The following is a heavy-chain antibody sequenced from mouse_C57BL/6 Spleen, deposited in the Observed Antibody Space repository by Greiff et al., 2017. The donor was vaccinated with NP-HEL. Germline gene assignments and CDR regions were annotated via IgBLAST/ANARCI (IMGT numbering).Heavy chain of an antibody. CDR1: GFTFNTYA. J-gene: IGHJ4*01. CDR3: VRDRGSFYAMDY. CDR2: IRSKSSNYAT. V-gene: IGHV10-3*01. Sequence: EVQLVESGGGLVQPKGSLKLSCAASGFTFNTYAMHWVRQAPGQGLEWVARIRSKSSNYATYYADSVKDRLTISRDDSQSMLYLQMNNLKTEDTAMYCCVRDRGSFYAMDYWGQGTSVTVSS. D-gene: IGHD1-1*02.